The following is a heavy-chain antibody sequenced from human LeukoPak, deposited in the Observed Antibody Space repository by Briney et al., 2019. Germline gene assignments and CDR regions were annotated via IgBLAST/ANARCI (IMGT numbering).Heavy chain of an antibody. V-gene: IGHV1-69*13. Sequence: SVKVSCKASGGTFSSYAISWVRQAPGQGLEWMGGIIPIFGTANYAQKFQGRVTITADESTSTAYMELSSLRSEDTAVYYCARRTNYYGSGSYIDYWGQGTLVTVSS. CDR1: GGTFSSYA. CDR3: ARRTNYYGSGSYIDY. D-gene: IGHD3-10*01. CDR2: IIPIFGTA. J-gene: IGHJ4*02.